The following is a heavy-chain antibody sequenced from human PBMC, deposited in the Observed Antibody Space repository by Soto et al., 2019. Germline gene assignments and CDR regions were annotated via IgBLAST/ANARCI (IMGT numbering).Heavy chain of an antibody. Sequence: ASVKVSCKASGYTFTSYGISWVRQAPGQGLEWMGWISVYNGNTNYAQKLQGRVTMTTDTSTSTAYMELRSLRSDDTAVYYCARAMYYDFWGSYSSGMAVWGQGTRSPSP. CDR3: ARAMYYDFWGSYSSGMAV. D-gene: IGHD3-3*01. CDR1: GYTFTSYG. CDR2: ISVYNGNT. J-gene: IGHJ6*02. V-gene: IGHV1-18*04.